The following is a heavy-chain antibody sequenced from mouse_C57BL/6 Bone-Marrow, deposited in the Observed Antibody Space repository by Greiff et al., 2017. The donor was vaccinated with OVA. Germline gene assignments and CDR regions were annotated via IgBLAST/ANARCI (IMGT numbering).Heavy chain of an antibody. CDR3: ATTVVEGYFDY. D-gene: IGHD1-1*01. J-gene: IGHJ2*01. CDR2: ISSGSSTI. Sequence: EVKLMESGGGLVKPGGSLKLSCAASGFTFSDYGMHWVRQAPEKGLEWVAYISSGSSTIYYADTVKGRFTISRDNAKNTLFLQMTSLRSEDTAMYYCATTVVEGYFDYWGQGTTLTVSS. V-gene: IGHV5-17*01. CDR1: GFTFSDYG.